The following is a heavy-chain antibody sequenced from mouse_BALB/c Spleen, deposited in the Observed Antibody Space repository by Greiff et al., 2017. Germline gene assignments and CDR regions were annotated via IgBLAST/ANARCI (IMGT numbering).Heavy chain of an antibody. Sequence: QVQLQQSGSVLVRPGASVKLSCKASGYTFTSSWMHWAKQRPGQGLEWIGEIHPNSGNTNYNEKFKGKATLTVDTSSSTAYVDLSSLTSEDSAVYYCAPIYYGYDGYAMDYWGQGTSVTVSS. V-gene: IGHV1S130*01. CDR2: IHPNSGNT. CDR1: GYTFTSSW. D-gene: IGHD2-2*01. CDR3: APIYYGYDGYAMDY. J-gene: IGHJ4*01.